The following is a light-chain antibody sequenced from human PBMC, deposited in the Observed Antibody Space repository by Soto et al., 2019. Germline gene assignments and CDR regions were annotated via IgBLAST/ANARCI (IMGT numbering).Light chain of an antibody. Sequence: VMTQSPATLSVSPGERATLSCRASQSVSTNLAWYQQKPGQAPRLLIYGASTRATGFPGRFSGSGSGTEFTLTITSLQPEDFAVYYCQQYNEWYTFGQGTKLEIK. V-gene: IGKV3-15*01. CDR1: QSVSTN. J-gene: IGKJ2*01. CDR2: GAS. CDR3: QQYNEWYT.